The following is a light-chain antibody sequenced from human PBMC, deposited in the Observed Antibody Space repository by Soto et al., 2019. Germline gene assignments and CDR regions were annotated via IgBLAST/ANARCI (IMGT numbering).Light chain of an antibody. CDR1: QSVSSY. J-gene: IGKJ2*01. CDR3: QESYSTPYT. V-gene: IGKV1-39*01. CDR2: AAS. Sequence: DIQMTQSPSPLSASVGDRVDITCRTSQSVSSYLNWYQQKPGKAPKLLIYAASSLQSGVPSRFSGSGSGTDFTLTISSLQPEDFATYFCQESYSTPYTFGLGTKLEIK.